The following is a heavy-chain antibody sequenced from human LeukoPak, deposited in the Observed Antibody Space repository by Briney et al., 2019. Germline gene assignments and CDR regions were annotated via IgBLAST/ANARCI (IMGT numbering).Heavy chain of an antibody. CDR1: GFTFSSYW. CDR3: ARDPEGYSSPFDY. V-gene: IGHV3-7*01. CDR2: IKQDGSEK. J-gene: IGHJ4*02. Sequence: GGSLRLSCAASGFTFSSYWMSWVRQAPGKGLEWVANIKQDGSEKYYVDSVKGRFTISRDNAKNSLYLQMNSLRAEDTAVYYCARDPEGYSSPFDYWGQGTLVTVSS. D-gene: IGHD6-13*01.